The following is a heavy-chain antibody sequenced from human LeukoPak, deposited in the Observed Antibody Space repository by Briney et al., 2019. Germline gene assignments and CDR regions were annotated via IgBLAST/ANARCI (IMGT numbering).Heavy chain of an antibody. J-gene: IGHJ4*02. CDR2: ISAYNGNT. CDR3: ARGRSGSYYSPFDY. Sequence: ASVKVSCKASGYTFTSYGISWVRQAPGQGLEWMGWISAYNGNTNYAQKLQGRVTMTTHTSTSTAYMELRSLRSDDTAVYYCARGRSGSYYSPFDYWGQGTLVTVSS. CDR1: GYTFTSYG. D-gene: IGHD3-10*01. V-gene: IGHV1-18*01.